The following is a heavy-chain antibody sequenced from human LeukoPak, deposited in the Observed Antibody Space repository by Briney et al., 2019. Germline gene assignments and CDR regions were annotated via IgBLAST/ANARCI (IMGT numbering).Heavy chain of an antibody. CDR2: IYYSGSS. J-gene: IGHJ4*02. Sequence: TSETLSLSCTVSGGSISSYHWSWIRQPPGKGLEWIGNIYYSGSSNYNPSLKSRVTISVDTSKIQFSLKLSSVTAADTAVYYCARDRGGYSSNFDYWGQGTLVTASS. V-gene: IGHV4-59*01. CDR3: ARDRGGYSSNFDY. D-gene: IGHD5-24*01. CDR1: GGSISSYH.